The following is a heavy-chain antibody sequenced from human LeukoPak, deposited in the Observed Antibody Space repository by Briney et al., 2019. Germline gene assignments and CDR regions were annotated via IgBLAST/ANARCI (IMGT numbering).Heavy chain of an antibody. V-gene: IGHV1-69*13. J-gene: IGHJ5*02. Sequence: SVKVSCKASGYTFTSYDINWVRQATGQGLEWMGGIIPIFGTANYAQKFQGRVTITADESTSTAYMELSSLRSEDTAVYYCARDSSWLRLGFDPWGQGTLVTISS. CDR3: ARDSSWLRLGFDP. D-gene: IGHD5-12*01. CDR1: GYTFTSYD. CDR2: IIPIFGTA.